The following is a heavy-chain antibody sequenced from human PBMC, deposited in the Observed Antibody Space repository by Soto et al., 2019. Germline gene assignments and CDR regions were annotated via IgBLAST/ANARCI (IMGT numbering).Heavy chain of an antibody. D-gene: IGHD2-2*01. V-gene: IGHV1-18*01. J-gene: IGHJ4*02. Sequence: QVQLVQSGAEVKKPGASVKVSCKASGYTFTSYGIIWVRQAPGQGLEWMGWISAYNGNTNYAQKLQSRVTMTTDTSTSTDDMELGSLRSDDTAVYYCARLFCSSTSCPLYFDYWGQGTLVNVSS. CDR3: ARLFCSSTSCPLYFDY. CDR1: GYTFTSYG. CDR2: ISAYNGNT.